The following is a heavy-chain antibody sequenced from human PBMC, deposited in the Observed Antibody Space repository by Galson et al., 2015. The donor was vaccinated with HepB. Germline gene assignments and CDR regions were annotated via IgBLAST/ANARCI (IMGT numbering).Heavy chain of an antibody. CDR3: ARVYYDFWSGYYTFDY. CDR2: IYSGGST. CDR1: GFTVSSNY. Sequence: SLRLSCAASGFTVSSNYMSWVRQAPGKGLEWVSVIYSGGSTYYADSVKGRFTISRDNSKNTLYLQMNSLRAEDTAVYYCARVYYDFWSGYYTFDYWGQGTLVTVSS. D-gene: IGHD3-3*01. J-gene: IGHJ4*02. V-gene: IGHV3-53*01.